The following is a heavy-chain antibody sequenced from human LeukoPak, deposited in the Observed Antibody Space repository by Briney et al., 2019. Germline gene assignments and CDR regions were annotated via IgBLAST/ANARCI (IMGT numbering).Heavy chain of an antibody. D-gene: IGHD2-15*01. CDR3: ARAQDYCSGSTCYGYFQY. CDR1: GFTVSSNY. J-gene: IGHJ1*01. Sequence: GGSLRLSCAASGFTVSSNYMSWVGQAPGKGLEGVSATYSGGSTYYADSVKGRFTISSDNSKNTLYLQMNSLKAEDTAIYYCARAQDYCSGSTCYGYFQYWGQGTLVTVSS. CDR2: TYSGGST. V-gene: IGHV3-53*01.